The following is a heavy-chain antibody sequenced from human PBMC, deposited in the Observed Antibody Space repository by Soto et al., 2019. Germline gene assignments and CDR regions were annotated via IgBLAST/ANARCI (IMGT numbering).Heavy chain of an antibody. V-gene: IGHV3-23*01. D-gene: IGHD2-21*02. Sequence: EVQLLESGGGLVQPGGSPRLSCAASGFTFSSYAMSWVRQAPGKGLEWVSAISGSGGSTYYADSVKGRFTISRDNSKNTLYLQMNSLRAEDTAVYYCAKDSPIVVVSGHYYYGMDVWGQGTTVTVSS. CDR2: ISGSGGST. CDR1: GFTFSSYA. CDR3: AKDSPIVVVSGHYYYGMDV. J-gene: IGHJ6*02.